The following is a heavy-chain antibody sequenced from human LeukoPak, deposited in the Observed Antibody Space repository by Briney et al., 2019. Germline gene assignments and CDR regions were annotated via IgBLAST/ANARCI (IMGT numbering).Heavy chain of an antibody. D-gene: IGHD2-21*02. CDR3: AKDSGGGDCFFDH. CDR2: IRYDGSNK. Sequence: GGSLRLSCAASGFTFSSYMHWVRQAPGKGLEWVAFIRYDGSNKYYADSMKGRFTISRDNSKNTLYLQMNSLRAEDTAVYYCAKDSGGGDCFFDHWGQGTLVIVSS. CDR1: GFTFSSY. J-gene: IGHJ4*02. V-gene: IGHV3-30*02.